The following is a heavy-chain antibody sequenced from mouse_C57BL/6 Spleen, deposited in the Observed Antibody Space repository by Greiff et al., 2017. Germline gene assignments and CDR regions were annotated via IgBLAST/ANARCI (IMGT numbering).Heavy chain of an antibody. D-gene: IGHD1-1*01. CDR1: GFTFSDYG. J-gene: IGHJ3*01. CDR2: ISSGSSTI. V-gene: IGHV5-17*01. CDR3: ARPDYGSSSAWFAY. Sequence: EVMLVESGGGLVKPGGSLKLSCAASGFTFSDYGMHWVRQAPEKGLEWVAYISSGSSTIYYADTVKGRVTLSRDNAKNPLFLQMTSLRSEDTAMYYCARPDYGSSSAWFAYWGQGTLVTVSA.